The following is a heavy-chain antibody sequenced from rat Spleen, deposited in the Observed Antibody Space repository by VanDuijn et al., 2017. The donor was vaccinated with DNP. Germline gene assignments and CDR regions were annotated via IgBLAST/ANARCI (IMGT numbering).Heavy chain of an antibody. CDR1: GFSLTSYS. D-gene: IGHD1-11*01. J-gene: IGHJ2*01. Sequence: QVQLKESGPDLAQPSETLSLTCTVSGFSLTSYSVSWVRQPSGRGPEWMGRMWYDGDTAYNSALKSRLSISRDTSKSQVFLKVNSLQTEDIATYYCARGNYGGYDYWGQGVMVTVSS. CDR3: ARGNYGGYDY. V-gene: IGHV2-34*01. CDR2: MWYDGDT.